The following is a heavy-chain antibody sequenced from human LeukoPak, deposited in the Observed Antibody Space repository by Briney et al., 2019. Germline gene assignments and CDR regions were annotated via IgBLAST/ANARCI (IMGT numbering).Heavy chain of an antibody. V-gene: IGHV3-7*01. CDR1: GFTFSSYW. Sequence: GGPLRLSCAASGFTFSSYWMSWGGQAPGKGGEWGANINQDGSEKYYVDSVKGPFTISRDNAKNSLYLQMNSLRAEDTAVYYCARDGGDSSSWSFDYWGQGTLVTVSS. J-gene: IGHJ4*02. CDR2: INQDGSEK. CDR3: ARDGGDSSSWSFDY. D-gene: IGHD6-13*01.